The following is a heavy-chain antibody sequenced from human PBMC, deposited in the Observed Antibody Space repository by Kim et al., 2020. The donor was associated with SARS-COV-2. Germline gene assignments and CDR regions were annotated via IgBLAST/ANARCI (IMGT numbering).Heavy chain of an antibody. Sequence: GGSLRLSCAASGFTFSSYWMHWVRQAPGKGLVWVSRINSDGSSTSYADSVKGRFTISRDNAKNTLYLQMNSLRAEDTAMYYCARDGKNWNVYDYWGQGTLVTVSS. CDR2: INSDGSST. D-gene: IGHD1-1*01. J-gene: IGHJ4*02. CDR3: ARDGKNWNVYDY. CDR1: GFTFSSYW. V-gene: IGHV3-74*01.